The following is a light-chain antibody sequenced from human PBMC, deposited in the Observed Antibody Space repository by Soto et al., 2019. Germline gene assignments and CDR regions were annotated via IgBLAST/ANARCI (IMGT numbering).Light chain of an antibody. CDR1: SSNIGNNA. CDR2: YDD. V-gene: IGLV1-36*01. Sequence: QSVLTQPPSVSEAPRQRVTISCSGSSSNIGNNAVNWYQQLPGKAPKLLIYYDDLLPSGVSDRCSGAKSGTSAYLAISGRQSEDEADYYCAAWDGSLNGPVCGGGTKLTVL. CDR3: AAWDGSLNGPV. J-gene: IGLJ2*01.